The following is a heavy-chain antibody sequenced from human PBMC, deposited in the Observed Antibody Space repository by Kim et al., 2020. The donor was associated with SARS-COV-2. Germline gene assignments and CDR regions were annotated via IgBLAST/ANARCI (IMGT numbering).Heavy chain of an antibody. D-gene: IGHD7-27*01. CDR2: IKSKTDGGTT. Sequence: GGSLRLSCAASGFTFSNAWMSWVRQAPGKGLEWVGRIKSKTDGGTTDYAAPVKGRFTISRDDSKNTLYLQMNSLKTEDTAVYYCTTYVLPQVLGINYWGQGTLVTVSS. CDR3: TTYVLPQVLGINY. V-gene: IGHV3-15*01. CDR1: GFTFSNAW. J-gene: IGHJ4*02.